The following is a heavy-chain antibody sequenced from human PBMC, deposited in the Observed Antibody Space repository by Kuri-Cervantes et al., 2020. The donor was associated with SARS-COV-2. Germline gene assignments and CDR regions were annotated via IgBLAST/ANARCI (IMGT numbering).Heavy chain of an antibody. V-gene: IGHV4-38-2*02. D-gene: IGHD6-13*01. J-gene: IGHJ4*02. CDR1: GYSISSGYY. CDR3: ARGLLAAAGKVPFDY. CDR2: IYHSGRT. Sequence: LRLSWTVSGYSISSGYYWGWIRQPPGKGLGGIGSIYHSGRTYYNPSLKSRVTISVDTSKNQFSLKLSSVTAADTAVYYCARGLLAAAGKVPFDYWGQGTLVTVSS.